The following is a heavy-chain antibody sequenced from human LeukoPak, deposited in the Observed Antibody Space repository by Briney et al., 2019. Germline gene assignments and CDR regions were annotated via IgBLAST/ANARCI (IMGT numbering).Heavy chain of an antibody. CDR3: VRDRELTY. V-gene: IGHV4-59*01. CDR2: IYNSGSST. Sequence: SETLSLTCTVSGGSISIYYWNWIRQPPGKGLEWIGYIYNSGSSTIYNPSLKSRVTISVDTSKNQFSLRLSSVTAADMAVYFCVRDRELTYWGQGTLVTVSS. J-gene: IGHJ4*02. D-gene: IGHD3-10*01. CDR1: GGSISIYY.